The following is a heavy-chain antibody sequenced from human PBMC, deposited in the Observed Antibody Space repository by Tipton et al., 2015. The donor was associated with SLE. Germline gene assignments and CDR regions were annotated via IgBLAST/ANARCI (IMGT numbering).Heavy chain of an antibody. CDR2: IYHTGST. V-gene: IGHV4-31*03. D-gene: IGHD4-23*01. J-gene: IGHJ2*01. CDR1: GGSISRIGYY. Sequence: TLSLTCTVSGGSISRIGYYWSWIRQHPGKGLEWIGYIYHTGSTYYNPSLESRLTISIDTSKNQFSLRLTSMTPADTALYYCAKEVYGGNLYYYFDLWGRGTLVTVSS. CDR3: AKEVYGGNLYYYFDL.